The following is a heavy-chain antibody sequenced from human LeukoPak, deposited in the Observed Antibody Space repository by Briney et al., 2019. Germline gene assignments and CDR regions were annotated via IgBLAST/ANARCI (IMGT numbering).Heavy chain of an antibody. V-gene: IGHV4-39*07. CDR3: ARVISYYYYMDV. CDR2: IYYSGST. Sequence: SETLSLTCTVSGGSISSSSYYWGWIRQPPGKGLEWIGSIYYSGSTYYNPSLKSRVTISVDTSKNQFSLKLSSVTAADTAVYYCARVISYYYYMDVWGKGTTVTISS. D-gene: IGHD2/OR15-2a*01. J-gene: IGHJ6*03. CDR1: GGSISSSSYY.